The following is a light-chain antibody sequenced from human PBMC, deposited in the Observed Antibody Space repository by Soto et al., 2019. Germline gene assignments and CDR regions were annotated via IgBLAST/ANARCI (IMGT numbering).Light chain of an antibody. CDR3: ASFRSGTILV. CDR1: RSDIGDSNF. CDR2: EVN. Sequence: QSVLTQPASVSGSPGQSVTISCTGPRSDIGDSNFISWYQHSPGKAPRLLIYEVNNRPSGVSRRFSGSKAGNTASLTISGLLEDDEADYFCASFRSGTILVFGSGTTVTVL. V-gene: IGLV2-14*01. J-gene: IGLJ1*01.